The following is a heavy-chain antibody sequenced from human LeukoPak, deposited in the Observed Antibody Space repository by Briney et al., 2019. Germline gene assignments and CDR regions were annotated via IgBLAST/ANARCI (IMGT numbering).Heavy chain of an antibody. V-gene: IGHV4-39*07. CDR1: GGSISSSLYY. CDR3: ARDGYYDILTGYYGTVDY. Sequence: SETLSLTCSVSGGSISSSLYYWGWIRQPPGKGLEWIGSIYYSGSTYYNPSLKSRVTISVDTSKNQFSLKLSSVTAADTAVYYCARDGYYDILTGYYGTVDYWGQGTLVTVSS. D-gene: IGHD3-9*01. J-gene: IGHJ4*02. CDR2: IYYSGST.